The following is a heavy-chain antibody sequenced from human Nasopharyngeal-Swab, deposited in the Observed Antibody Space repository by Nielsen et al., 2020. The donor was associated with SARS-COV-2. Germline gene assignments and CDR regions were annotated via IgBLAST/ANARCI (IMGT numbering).Heavy chain of an antibody. D-gene: IGHD4-17*01. CDR3: VRARRFYGDYNTEAVS. CDR2: ISSGGRTP. Sequence: GGSLRLSCEASGFTFSEVYMSWIRQAPGKGREWVSYISSGGRTPYYADSVKGRFTISRDNAKSSLYLQMNSLRDEDTAVDYCVRARRFYGDYNTEAVSWGQVTLVTVSS. J-gene: IGHJ5*02. V-gene: IGHV3-11*04. CDR1: GFTFSEVY.